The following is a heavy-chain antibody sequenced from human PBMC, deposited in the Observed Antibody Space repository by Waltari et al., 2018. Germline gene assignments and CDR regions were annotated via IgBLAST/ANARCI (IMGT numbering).Heavy chain of an antibody. Sequence: QVQLVESGGGGVQPGGSLRLSCDASGFNFSTYGMHCVRQAPGKGLDWVAFIRYEGSNKDYGDSLKGRFTISRDNSKNTLYLQMNSLRAEDTAVYYCAKALYSSGWYEGVDYWGQGTLVTVSS. D-gene: IGHD6-19*01. CDR1: GFNFSTYG. CDR3: AKALYSSGWYEGVDY. J-gene: IGHJ4*02. V-gene: IGHV3-30*02. CDR2: IRYEGSNK.